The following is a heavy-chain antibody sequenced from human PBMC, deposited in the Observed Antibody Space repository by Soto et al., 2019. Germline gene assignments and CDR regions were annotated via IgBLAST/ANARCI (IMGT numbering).Heavy chain of an antibody. CDR3: ATGHDSVWGSYSVSGY. CDR2: INAGNGNT. D-gene: IGHD3-16*01. J-gene: IGHJ1*01. Sequence: QVQLVQSGAEVKKPGASVKVSCKASGYTFTSYAMHWVRQAPGQRHEWMGWINAGNGNTKYSQKFQGRVTITRDTSATTAYMELSSLRNEDTAVYYCATGHDSVWGSYSVSGYWGHGTLVTVSS. CDR1: GYTFTSYA. V-gene: IGHV1-3*01.